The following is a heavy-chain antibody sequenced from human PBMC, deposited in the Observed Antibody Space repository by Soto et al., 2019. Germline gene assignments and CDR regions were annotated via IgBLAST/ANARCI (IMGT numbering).Heavy chain of an antibody. J-gene: IGHJ3*02. CDR2: INRYGSST. CDR3: ARGGDSSYYDSSGYPAAFDI. V-gene: IGHV3-74*01. D-gene: IGHD3-22*01. CDR1: GFTFSSYW. Sequence: EVQLVESGGGLVQPGGSQRLSCEGSGFTFSSYWMHLVRQAPGKGLVWVSRINRYGSSTSYADSVKGRFTISRDNAKNTLYLQMNSLRAEDTAVYYCARGGDSSYYDSSGYPAAFDIWGQGTMVTVSS.